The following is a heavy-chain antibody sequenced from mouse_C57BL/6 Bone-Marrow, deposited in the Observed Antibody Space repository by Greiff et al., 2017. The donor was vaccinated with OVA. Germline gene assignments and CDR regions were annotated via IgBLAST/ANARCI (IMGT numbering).Heavy chain of an antibody. CDR2: IWTGGGT. CDR1: GFSLTSYA. D-gene: IGHD2-10*01. J-gene: IGHJ4*01. Sequence: VMLVESGPGLVAPSQSLSITCTVSGFSLTSYAISWVRQPPGKGLEWLGVIWTGGGTNYNSALKSRLSISKDNSKSQVFLKMNSLQTDDTARYYCARNFPYYDPYYYAMDYWGQGTSVTVSS. V-gene: IGHV2-9-1*01. CDR3: ARNFPYYDPYYYAMDY.